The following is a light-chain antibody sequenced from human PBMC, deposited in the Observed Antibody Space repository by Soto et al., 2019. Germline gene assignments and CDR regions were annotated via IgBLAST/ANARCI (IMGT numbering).Light chain of an antibody. CDR1: QSISSW. Sequence: DIQMTQSPSILSASVGDRVTITCRASQSISSWLAWYQQKPGKAPKLLIYAASSLQSGVPSRFSGSGSGTDFTLTISSLQHEDFATYYCQQSYYNPTFGQGTKVDIK. CDR2: AAS. V-gene: IGKV1-39*01. J-gene: IGKJ1*01. CDR3: QQSYYNPT.